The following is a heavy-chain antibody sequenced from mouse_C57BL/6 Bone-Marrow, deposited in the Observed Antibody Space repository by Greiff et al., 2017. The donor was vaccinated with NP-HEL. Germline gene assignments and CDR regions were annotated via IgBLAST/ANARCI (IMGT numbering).Heavy chain of an antibody. CDR2: IWSGGST. J-gene: IGHJ1*03. Sequence: VQLVESGPGLVAPSQSLSITCTVSGFSLTSYGVDWVRQPPGKGLEWLGVIWSGGSTNYNSALMSRLSISKDNSKSQVFLKMNSLQSDDTAMYYCAKRGGIYDVYYDWYFDVWGTGTTVTVSS. CDR1: GFSLTSYG. CDR3: AKRGGIYDVYYDWYFDV. V-gene: IGHV2-9*01. D-gene: IGHD2-3*01.